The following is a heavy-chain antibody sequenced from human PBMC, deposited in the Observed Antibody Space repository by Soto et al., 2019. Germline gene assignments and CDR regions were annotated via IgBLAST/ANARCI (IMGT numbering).Heavy chain of an antibody. CDR2: ISHGGSP. V-gene: IGHV4-30-2*01. Sequence: QLKLQESGSGVVKPSQTLSLTCAVSGGSVSSGVFSWNWIRQPPGQGLEWIGYISHGGSPHYTPSLRGRASLSVGRSTNVISLNLTSMTPADTAVSFCARGHYYYAMDVWGQGTTVTVSS. CDR1: GGSVSSGVFS. CDR3: ARGHYYYAMDV. J-gene: IGHJ6*02.